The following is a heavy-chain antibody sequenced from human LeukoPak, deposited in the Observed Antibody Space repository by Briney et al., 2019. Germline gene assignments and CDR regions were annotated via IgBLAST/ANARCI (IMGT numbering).Heavy chain of an antibody. J-gene: IGHJ4*02. D-gene: IGHD3-10*01. Sequence: GGSLRPSCAASGFAFSSYWMSWVRQAPGKGLEWVANIKQDGREKYYVDSVKGRFTISRDNAKNSLYLQMNNLRAEDTAVYYCARVHGGSGSYYDRYYFDYWGQGTLVTVSS. CDR2: IKQDGREK. CDR1: GFAFSSYW. CDR3: ARVHGGSGSYYDRYYFDY. V-gene: IGHV3-7*03.